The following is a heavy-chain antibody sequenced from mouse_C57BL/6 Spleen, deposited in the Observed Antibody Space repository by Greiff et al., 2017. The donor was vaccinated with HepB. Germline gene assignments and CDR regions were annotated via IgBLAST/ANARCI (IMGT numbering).Heavy chain of an antibody. CDR2: IHPNSGST. Sequence: QVQLQQPGAELVKPGASVKLSCKASGYTFTSYWMHWVKQRPGQGLEWIGMIHPNSGSTNYNEKFKSKATLTVDKSSSTAYMQLSSLTSEDSAVYYCARSRGLRRWDYAMDYWGQGTSVTVSS. D-gene: IGHD2-4*01. J-gene: IGHJ4*01. CDR3: ARSRGLRRWDYAMDY. V-gene: IGHV1-64*01. CDR1: GYTFTSYW.